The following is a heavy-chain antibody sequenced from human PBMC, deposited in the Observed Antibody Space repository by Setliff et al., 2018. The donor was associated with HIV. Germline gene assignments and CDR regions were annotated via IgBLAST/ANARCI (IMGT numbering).Heavy chain of an antibody. D-gene: IGHD3-10*01. CDR3: ARTASVTMIRGSLRP. J-gene: IGHJ5*02. Sequence: ASVKVSCKASGYTFIAYYIHWVRQAPGQRLEWMGQINPKSGDTDYAQKFQGRVTLTRDTSITTTYMELRSLSSDDTAAYYCARTASVTMIRGSLRPWGQGTLVTVSS. CDR1: GYTFIAYY. V-gene: IGHV1-2*06. CDR2: INPKSGDT.